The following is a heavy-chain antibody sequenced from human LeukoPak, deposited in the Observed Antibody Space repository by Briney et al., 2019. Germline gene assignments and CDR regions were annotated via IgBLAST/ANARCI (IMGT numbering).Heavy chain of an antibody. V-gene: IGHV1-24*01. Sequence: ASVKVSCKVSGYTLTELSMHWVRQAPGKGLEWMGGFDPEDGETIYAQKFQGRVAMTEDTSTDTAYMELSSLRSEDTAVYYCATALFNRDILTGYYSHNWFDPWGQGTLVTVSS. CDR2: FDPEDGET. D-gene: IGHD3-9*01. CDR3: ATALFNRDILTGYYSHNWFDP. J-gene: IGHJ5*02. CDR1: GYTLTELS.